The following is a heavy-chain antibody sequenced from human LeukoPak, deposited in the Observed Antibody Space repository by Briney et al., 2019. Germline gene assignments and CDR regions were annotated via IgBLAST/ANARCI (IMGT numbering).Heavy chain of an antibody. CDR3: ARGDYGDNDYFDY. D-gene: IGHD4-17*01. CDR1: GFIFSSYA. CDR2: IKQDGSEK. Sequence: PGGSLRLSCAASGFIFSSYAMTWVRQAPGKGLEWVANIKQDGSEKYYVDSVKGRFTISRDNAKNSLYLQMNSLRAEDSAVYYCARGDYGDNDYFDYWGQGTLVTVSS. V-gene: IGHV3-7*01. J-gene: IGHJ4*02.